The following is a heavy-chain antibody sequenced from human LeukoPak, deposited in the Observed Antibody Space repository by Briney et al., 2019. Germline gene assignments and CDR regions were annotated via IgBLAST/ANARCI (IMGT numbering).Heavy chain of an antibody. J-gene: IGHJ5*02. CDR2: INPNSGGT. V-gene: IGHV1-2*02. CDR1: GYTLTGYY. Sequence: ASVKVSCEASGYTLTGYYMHWVRQAPGQGREWMGWINPNSGGTNYAQKFQGRVTMTRDTSISTAYMELSRLRSDDTAVYYCARDRYCSSTSCYYWFDPWGQGTLVTVSS. CDR3: ARDRYCSSTSCYYWFDP. D-gene: IGHD2-2*01.